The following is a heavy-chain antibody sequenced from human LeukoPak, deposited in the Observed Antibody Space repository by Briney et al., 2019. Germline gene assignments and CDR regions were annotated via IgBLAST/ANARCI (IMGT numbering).Heavy chain of an antibody. CDR3: ARLSDY. Sequence: SETLSLTCTVSGGAISSSSYYWGWIRQPPGRGLEWIGSINYSGNIYYNPSLNSRVTISVDTSKTQFSLKLSSVTAADTAVYYCARLSDYWGQGTLVTVSS. CDR1: GGAISSSSYY. V-gene: IGHV4-39*01. CDR2: INYSGNI. J-gene: IGHJ4*02.